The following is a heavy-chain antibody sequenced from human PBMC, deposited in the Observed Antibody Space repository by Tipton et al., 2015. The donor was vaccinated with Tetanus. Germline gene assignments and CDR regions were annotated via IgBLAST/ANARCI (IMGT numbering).Heavy chain of an antibody. J-gene: IGHJ4*02. Sequence: QLVQSGAEVKKPGESLKISCKGSGYSFTSYWIGWVRQMPGKGLEWMGIIYPGDSDTRYSPSFQGQVTISADKSISTAYLQWSSLKASDTAMYYCARISDYYDSSGHTFDYWGQGTLVTVSS. D-gene: IGHD3-22*01. CDR3: ARISDYYDSSGHTFDY. CDR1: GYSFTSYW. V-gene: IGHV5-51*01. CDR2: IYPGDSDT.